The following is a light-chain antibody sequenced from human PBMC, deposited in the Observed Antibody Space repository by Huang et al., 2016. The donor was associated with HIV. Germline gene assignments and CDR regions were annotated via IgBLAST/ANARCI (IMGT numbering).Light chain of an antibody. J-gene: IGKJ1*01. CDR1: QSVSNN. V-gene: IGKV3-15*01. CDR2: AAS. CDR3: QQYDNWPRT. Sequence: EIVMTQSPATLSVSQGERATISCRASQSVSNNLAWYQQKPGQAPRLLIYAASTRATGIPARFSGSGSGTEFSLTISSLESEDFAVYHCQQYDNWPRTFGQGTKVEFK.